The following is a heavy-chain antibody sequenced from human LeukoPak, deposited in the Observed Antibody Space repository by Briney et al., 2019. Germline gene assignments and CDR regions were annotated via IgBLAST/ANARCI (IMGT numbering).Heavy chain of an antibody. CDR3: ARGLSRAYYYDSSGYYKY. V-gene: IGHV4-39*07. CDR2: IHYSGST. CDR1: GGSISSSNYY. Sequence: SETLSLTCTVSGGSISSSNYYWGWIRQPPGKGLEWIGSIHYSGSTYYNPSLKSRVTMSLDTSKNQFSLKLSSVTAADTAVYYCARGLSRAYYYDSSGYYKYWGQGTLVTVSS. J-gene: IGHJ4*02. D-gene: IGHD3-22*01.